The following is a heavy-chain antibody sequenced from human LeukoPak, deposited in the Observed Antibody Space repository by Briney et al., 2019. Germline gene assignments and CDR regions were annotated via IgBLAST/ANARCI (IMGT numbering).Heavy chain of an antibody. D-gene: IGHD7-27*01. V-gene: IGHV4-59*12. CDR3: ARDLAGDDIYYYGMDV. J-gene: IGHJ6*02. CDR2: IYYSGST. Sequence: SETLSLTCTVSGGSISSYYWSWIRQPPGKGLEWIGYIYYSGSTNYNPSLKSRVTISVDTSKNQFSLKLSSVTAADTAVYYCARDLAGDDIYYYGMDVWGQGTTVTVSS. CDR1: GGSISSYY.